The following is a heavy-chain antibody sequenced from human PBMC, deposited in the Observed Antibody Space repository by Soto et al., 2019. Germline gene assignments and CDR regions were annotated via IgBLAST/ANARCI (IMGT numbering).Heavy chain of an antibody. CDR1: GYTFTSYA. CDR2: INAGNGNT. Sequence: ASVKVSCKASGYTFTSYAMHWVRQAPGQRLEWMGWINAGNGNTKYSQKFQGRVTITRDTSASTAYMELSSLRSEDTAVYYCARDYYDILTGYKIPDYWGQGTLVTVSS. V-gene: IGHV1-3*01. CDR3: ARDYYDILTGYKIPDY. D-gene: IGHD3-9*01. J-gene: IGHJ4*02.